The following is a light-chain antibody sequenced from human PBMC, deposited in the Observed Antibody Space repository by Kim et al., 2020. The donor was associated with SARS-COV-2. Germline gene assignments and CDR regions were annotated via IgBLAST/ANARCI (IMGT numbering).Light chain of an antibody. CDR1: SSHVGGYNS. CDR2: DVS. J-gene: IGLJ3*02. V-gene: IGLV2-14*03. Sequence: SLTLSCPGTSSHVGGYNSISSYQHHPGNAPKLMIYDVSKRPSGVSNRFSGSKSGNPASLTISGLQAEDAANYYCSSYTSSSTWVFGGGTQLTVL. CDR3: SSYTSSSTWV.